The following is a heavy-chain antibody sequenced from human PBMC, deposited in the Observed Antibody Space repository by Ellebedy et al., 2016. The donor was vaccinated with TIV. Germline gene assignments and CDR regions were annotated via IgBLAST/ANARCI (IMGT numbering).Heavy chain of an antibody. J-gene: IGHJ4*02. CDR3: ASRHPGSYTLDY. CDR1: GNSISSYY. CDR2: IYYSGST. D-gene: IGHD1-26*01. V-gene: IGHV4-59*01. Sequence: GSLRLSCTVSGNSISSYYWSWIWQPPGKGLEWIGYIYYSGSTNYNPSLKSRVTISVDTSKKQFSLKLSSVTAADTAVYYCASRHPGSYTLDYWGQGTLVTVSS.